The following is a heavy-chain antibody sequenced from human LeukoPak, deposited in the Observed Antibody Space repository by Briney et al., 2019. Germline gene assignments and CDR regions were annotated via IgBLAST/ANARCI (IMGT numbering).Heavy chain of an antibody. J-gene: IGHJ5*02. Sequence: SETLSLTCTVSGGSISSGSYYWSWIRPPAGKGLEWIGRIYTSGSTNYNPSLKCRVPISVDTSQNQFSLKLSSVTAADTAVYYCARGYYEFCSGYSNTNWFDPWGQGTLVTVSS. CDR3: ARGYYEFCSGYSNTNWFDP. V-gene: IGHV4-61*02. CDR1: GGSISSGSYY. D-gene: IGHD3-3*01. CDR2: IYTSGST.